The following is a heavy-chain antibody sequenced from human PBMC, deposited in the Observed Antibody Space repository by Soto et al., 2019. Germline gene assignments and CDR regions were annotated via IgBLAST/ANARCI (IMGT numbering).Heavy chain of an antibody. CDR3: ASATGDFLSGYPVDYYYYMDF. V-gene: IGHV1-69*13. D-gene: IGHD3-3*01. J-gene: IGHJ6*03. Sequence: GASVKVSCKASGGTFSSYAISWVRQAPGQGLEWMGGIIPIFGTANYAQKFQGRVTITADESTSTAYMELSSLRSEDTAVYYCASATGDFLSGYPVDYYYYMDFWGKGTTVPVSS. CDR2: IIPIFGTA. CDR1: GGTFSSYA.